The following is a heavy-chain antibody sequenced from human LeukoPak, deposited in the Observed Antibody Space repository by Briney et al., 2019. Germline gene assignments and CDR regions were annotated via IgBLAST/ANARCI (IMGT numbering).Heavy chain of an antibody. V-gene: IGHV4-39*01. CDR1: GGTISSSSYH. J-gene: IGHJ4*02. CDR3: VRHCIKTSCYLYDF. D-gene: IGHD2-2*01. Sequence: PSETLSLTCTVSGGTISSSSYHWGWIRQPPGKGLEWIGSIYYTGSTYCNPSLKSRVTMSVDTSNHQFSLKLSSVTAADTAAYYCVRHCIKTSCYLYDFWGQGVLVTVSS. CDR2: IYYTGST.